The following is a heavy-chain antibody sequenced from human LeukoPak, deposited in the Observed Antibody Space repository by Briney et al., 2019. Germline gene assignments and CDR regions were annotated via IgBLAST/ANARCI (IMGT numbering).Heavy chain of an antibody. CDR3: ARDTNQYSRFDY. D-gene: IGHD6-6*01. CDR2: ISSSGSTI. V-gene: IGHV3-11*04. Sequence: PGGSLRLSCAASGFTFSDYYMSWIRQAPGKGLEWVSYISSSGSTIHYADSVKGRFTISRDNAKNSLYLQMNSLRAEDTAVYYCARDTNQYSRFDYWGQGTLVTVSS. J-gene: IGHJ4*02. CDR1: GFTFSDYY.